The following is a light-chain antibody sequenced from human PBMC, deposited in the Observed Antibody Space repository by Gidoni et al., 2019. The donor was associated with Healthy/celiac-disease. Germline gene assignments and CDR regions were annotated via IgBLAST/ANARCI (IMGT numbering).Light chain of an antibody. CDR2: DVS. Sequence: QSALTQPASVSASPALSLTISCTGTSSDGGGYNYVSWYQQHPGKAPKLMIYDVSNRPSGVSNRFSGSKSGNTASLTISGLQAEDEADYYCSSYTSSSTVYVFGTGTKVTVL. J-gene: IGLJ1*01. CDR3: SSYTSSSTVYV. CDR1: SSDGGGYNY. V-gene: IGLV2-14*01.